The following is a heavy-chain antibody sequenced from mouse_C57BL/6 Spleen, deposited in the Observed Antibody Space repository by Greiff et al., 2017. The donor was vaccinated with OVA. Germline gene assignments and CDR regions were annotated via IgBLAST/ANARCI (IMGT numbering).Heavy chain of an antibody. CDR1: GFTFSDYG. D-gene: IGHD4-1*01. V-gene: IGHV5-17*01. CDR3: ARLTGTWAMDY. J-gene: IGHJ4*01. CDR2: ISSGSSTI. Sequence: EVKLMESGGGLVKPGGSLKLSCAASGFTFSDYGMHWVRQAPETGLEWVAYISSGSSTIYYADTVKGRFTISRDNAKNTLFLQMTSLRSEDTAMYYCARLTGTWAMDYWGQGTSVTVSS.